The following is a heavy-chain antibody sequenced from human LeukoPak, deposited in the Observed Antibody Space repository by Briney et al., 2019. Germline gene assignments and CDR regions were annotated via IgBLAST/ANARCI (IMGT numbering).Heavy chain of an antibody. D-gene: IGHD1-7*01. CDR2: INHSGST. CDR1: GGSFSGYY. J-gene: IGHJ4*02. Sequence: PSETLSLTCAVYGGSFSGYYWSWIRQSPGKGLEWIGEINHSGSTNYNPSLKSRVTISVDTSKNQFSLKLSSVTAADTAVYYCARGISITGTGEPDYWGQGTLVTVSS. V-gene: IGHV4-34*01. CDR3: ARGISITGTGEPDY.